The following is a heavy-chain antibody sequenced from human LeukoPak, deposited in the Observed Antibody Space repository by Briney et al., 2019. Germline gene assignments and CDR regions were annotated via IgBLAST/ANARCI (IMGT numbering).Heavy chain of an antibody. D-gene: IGHD1-7*01. Sequence: SETLSLTCAVSGGSISSGGYYWSWIRQPPGKGLEWIGYIYYSGSTNYNPSLKSRVTISVDTSKNQFSLKLSSVTAADTAVYYCARRSAAGTTSAWGQGTLVTVSS. CDR3: ARRSAAGTTSA. CDR2: IYYSGST. V-gene: IGHV4-61*08. CDR1: GGSISSGGYY. J-gene: IGHJ5*02.